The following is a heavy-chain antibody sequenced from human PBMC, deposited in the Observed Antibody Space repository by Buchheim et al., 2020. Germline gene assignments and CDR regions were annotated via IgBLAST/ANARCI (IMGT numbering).Heavy chain of an antibody. Sequence: QVHLQASGPRLVKPSGTLSLPCAVSGASIISTNWWRWVRQPPGKGLEWIGEVSHSGTTTYNPSLKSRVTISVDKSKHQFSLRMNPVTAADTAVYYCAREQGSITSPPYIWFDPWGQGTL. D-gene: IGHD1-26*01. CDR3: AREQGSITSPPYIWFDP. CDR2: VSHSGTT. CDR1: GASIISTNW. J-gene: IGHJ5*02. V-gene: IGHV4-4*02.